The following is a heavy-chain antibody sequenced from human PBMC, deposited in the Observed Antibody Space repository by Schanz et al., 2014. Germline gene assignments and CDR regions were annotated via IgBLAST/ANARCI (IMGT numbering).Heavy chain of an antibody. CDR1: GFTVNTNY. V-gene: IGHV3-53*01. Sequence: VQLVESGGGLIQPGGSLRLSCAVSGFTVNTNYMSWVRQAPGKGLEWISSMYINSGSTQYADSVKGRYTISRDNSKNTLYLQMNSLRAEDTAIYYCAKGRTVWSGSDRKYYFDYWGQGTLVTVSS. CDR2: MYINSGST. CDR3: AKGRTVWSGSDRKYYFDY. J-gene: IGHJ4*02. D-gene: IGHD1-26*01.